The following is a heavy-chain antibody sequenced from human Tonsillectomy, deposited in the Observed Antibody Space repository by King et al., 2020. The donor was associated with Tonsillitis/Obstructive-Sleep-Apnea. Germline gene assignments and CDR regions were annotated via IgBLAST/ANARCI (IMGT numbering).Heavy chain of an antibody. Sequence: VQLVESGGGLIQPGGSLRLSCAASGFTVSSNYMSWVRQAPGKGLEWVSVIYSSGYTYYADSVKGRFTISRDSSKNTLYLQMDSLRAEDTALYYCARDTRDFGSLYYFDYWGQGTLVTVSS. D-gene: IGHD1-26*01. CDR1: GFTVSSNY. J-gene: IGHJ4*02. CDR2: IYSSGYT. V-gene: IGHV3-53*01. CDR3: ARDTRDFGSLYYFDY.